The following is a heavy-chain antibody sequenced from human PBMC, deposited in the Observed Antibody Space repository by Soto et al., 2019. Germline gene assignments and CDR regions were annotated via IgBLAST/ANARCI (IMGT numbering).Heavy chain of an antibody. J-gene: IGHJ6*03. Sequence: SETLSLTCTVSGVSISSSSYYWGWIRQPPGKGLEWIGSIYYSGSTYYNPSLKSRVTISVDTSKNQFSLKLSSVTAADTAVYYCARLPHTPYGDYISNYYMDVWGKGTTVTVSS. CDR2: IYYSGST. D-gene: IGHD4-17*01. CDR3: ARLPHTPYGDYISNYYMDV. CDR1: GVSISSSSYY. V-gene: IGHV4-39*01.